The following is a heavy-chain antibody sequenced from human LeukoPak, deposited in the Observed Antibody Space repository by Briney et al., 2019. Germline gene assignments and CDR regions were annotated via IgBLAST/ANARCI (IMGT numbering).Heavy chain of an antibody. J-gene: IGHJ4*02. CDR3: ERENHKMNCGTDRCHRGIEY. V-gene: IGHV3-33*01. CDR2: IWSEGNDT. D-gene: IGHD2-21*01. Sequence: GGSLRLSCAASGFTFNFYGMHWVRQPPGKGLEWVAAIWSEGNDTFYADSVQGRFTISRDNSKSTLSLLMDSLRAEDTAVYYCERENHKMNCGTDRCHRGIEYWGPGALVTVSS. CDR1: GFTFNFYG.